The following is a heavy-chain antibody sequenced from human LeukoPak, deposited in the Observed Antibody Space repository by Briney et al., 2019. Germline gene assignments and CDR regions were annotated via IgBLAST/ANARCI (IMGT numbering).Heavy chain of an antibody. J-gene: IGHJ4*02. CDR2: IYYSGTT. CDR3: ARLSDAALAGGYYFDY. Sequence: PSETLSLSCTVSGGTISSYYWSWVRQPPGKGLEWIGYIYYSGTTNYTPSLKSRLTMSVATSKNRISLKLSSVTAADTAVYYCARLSDAALAGGYYFDYWGQGTLVTVSS. D-gene: IGHD5-18*01. V-gene: IGHV4-59*08. CDR1: GGTISSYY.